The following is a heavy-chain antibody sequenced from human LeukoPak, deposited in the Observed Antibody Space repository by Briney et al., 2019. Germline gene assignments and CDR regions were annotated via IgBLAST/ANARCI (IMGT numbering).Heavy chain of an antibody. CDR1: GFTFSSYW. D-gene: IGHD6-25*01. J-gene: IGHJ3*02. CDR2: IKQDGSEK. Sequence: GGSLRLSCAASGFTFSSYWMSWARQAPGKGLEWVANIKQDGSEKYYVDSVKGRFTISRDNAKNSLYLQMNSLRAEDTAVYYCASVPAAGAFDIWGQGTMVTVSS. CDR3: ASVPAAGAFDI. V-gene: IGHV3-7*01.